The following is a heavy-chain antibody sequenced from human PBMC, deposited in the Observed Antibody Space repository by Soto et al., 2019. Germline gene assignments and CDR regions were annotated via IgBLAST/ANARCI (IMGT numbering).Heavy chain of an antibody. D-gene: IGHD3-3*01. Sequence: SETLSLICAVYGGSFSGYYWSWIRQPPGKGLEWIGEINHSGSTNYNPSLKSRVTISVDTSKNQFSLKLSSVTAADTAVYYCARGKVLRFLEWADYYYYGMDVWGQGTTVTVSS. CDR1: GGSFSGYY. V-gene: IGHV4-34*01. J-gene: IGHJ6*02. CDR2: INHSGST. CDR3: ARGKVLRFLEWADYYYYGMDV.